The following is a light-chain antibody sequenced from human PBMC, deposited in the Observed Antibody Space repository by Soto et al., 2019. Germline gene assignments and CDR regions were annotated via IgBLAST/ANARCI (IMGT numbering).Light chain of an antibody. CDR2: AAV. Sequence: DIQMTQSPFSLSASVGDRVTITCRASQSISSYLNWYQQKPGKPPKLLIYAAVSLQSGIPSRFSAYGSGTDFTLTISYLQPEDFAAYYCQQTYSVPATFGQGTKV. CDR3: QQTYSVPAT. J-gene: IGKJ1*01. V-gene: IGKV1-39*01. CDR1: QSISSY.